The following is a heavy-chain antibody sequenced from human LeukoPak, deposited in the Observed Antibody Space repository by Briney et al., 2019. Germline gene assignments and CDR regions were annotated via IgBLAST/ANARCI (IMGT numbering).Heavy chain of an antibody. CDR2: IRYDGRNK. CDR3: AKANDYGDYGGFDS. Sequence: GGFLRLSCAASGFTFSSYGMHWVRQAPGKGLEWVAFIRYDGRNKYYADSVKGRFTISRDNSKNTLYLQMNSLNSLRAEDTAVYYCAKANDYGDYGGFDSWGQGTLVTVSS. CDR1: GFTFSSYG. D-gene: IGHD4-17*01. V-gene: IGHV3-30*02. J-gene: IGHJ4*02.